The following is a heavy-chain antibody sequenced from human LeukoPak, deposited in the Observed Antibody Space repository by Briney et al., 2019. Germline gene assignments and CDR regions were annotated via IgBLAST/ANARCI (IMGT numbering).Heavy chain of an antibody. J-gene: IGHJ4*02. Sequence: PGGSLRLSCAASGFTFDDDAMHWVRQAPGKGLEWVSGISWNSGSIGYADSVKGRFTISRDNAKNSLYLQMNSLRAEDMALYYCAKSVDAVAAPRPFDYWGQGTLVTVSS. CDR3: AKSVDAVAAPRPFDY. D-gene: IGHD6-19*01. CDR2: ISWNSGSI. CDR1: GFTFDDDA. V-gene: IGHV3-9*03.